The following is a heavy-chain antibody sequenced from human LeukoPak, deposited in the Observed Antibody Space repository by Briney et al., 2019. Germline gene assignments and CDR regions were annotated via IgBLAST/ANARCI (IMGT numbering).Heavy chain of an antibody. D-gene: IGHD1-1*01. J-gene: IGHJ4*02. CDR3: AGRRTTGTAAQDY. CDR2: IGSSSSYI. Sequence: PGGSLRLSCAASGFTFSSYSMNWVRQAPGKGLEWVSSIGSSSSYIYYADSVEGRFTVSRDNAKNSLYLQMNSLRAEDTAVYYCAGRRTTGTAAQDYWGQGTLVTVSS. V-gene: IGHV3-21*01. CDR1: GFTFSSYS.